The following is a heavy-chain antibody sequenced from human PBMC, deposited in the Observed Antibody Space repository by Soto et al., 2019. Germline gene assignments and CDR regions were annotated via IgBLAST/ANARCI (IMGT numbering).Heavy chain of an antibody. CDR3: AKDHGGAYDILTGYYIDY. CDR2: MSYDGSNK. J-gene: IGHJ4*02. D-gene: IGHD3-9*01. CDR1: GFTFSSYG. V-gene: IGHV3-30*18. Sequence: QVQLVESGGGVVQPGRSLRLSCAASGFTFSSYGMHWVRQAPGKGLEWVAVMSYDGSNKYYADSVKGRFTISRDNSKNTLYLQMNSLRAEDTAVYYCAKDHGGAYDILTGYYIDYWGQGTLVTVSS.